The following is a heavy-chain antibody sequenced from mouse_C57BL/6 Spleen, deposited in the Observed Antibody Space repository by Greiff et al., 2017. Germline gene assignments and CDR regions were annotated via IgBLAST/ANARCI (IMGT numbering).Heavy chain of an antibody. CDR2: INYDGSST. Sequence: EVMLVESEGGLVQPGSSMKLSCTASGFTFSDYYMAWVRQVPEKGLEWVANINYDGSSTYYLDSLKSRFIISRDNAKNILYLQMSSLKSEDTATYYCARGGYYYLDYWGQGTTLTVSS. D-gene: IGHD2-3*01. V-gene: IGHV5-16*01. CDR1: GFTFSDYY. CDR3: ARGGYYYLDY. J-gene: IGHJ2*01.